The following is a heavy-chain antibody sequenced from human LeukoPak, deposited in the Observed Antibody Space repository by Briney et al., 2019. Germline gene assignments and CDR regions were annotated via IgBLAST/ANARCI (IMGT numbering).Heavy chain of an antibody. CDR1: GFTVSRNY. D-gene: IGHD3-22*01. V-gene: IGHV3-53*05. CDR2: IYSGGNT. CDR3: AKGSSLIVVEMTDY. J-gene: IGHJ4*02. Sequence: GGSLRLSCAASGFTVSRNYMTWVRQAPGKGLEWVSVIYSGGNTYYADSVKGRFTISRDNSKNTLYLQMNSLRAEDTAVYYCAKGSSLIVVEMTDYWGQGTLVTVSS.